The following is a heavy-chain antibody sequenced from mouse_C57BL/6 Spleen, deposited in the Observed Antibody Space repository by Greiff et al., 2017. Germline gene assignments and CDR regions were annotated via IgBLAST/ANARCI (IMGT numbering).Heavy chain of an antibody. CDR3: ARGGRVSNYPLDY. V-gene: IGHV1-64*01. D-gene: IGHD2-5*01. CDR1: GYTFTSYW. J-gene: IGHJ2*01. CDR2: IHPNSGST. Sequence: QVQLKQPGAELVKPGASVKLSCKASGYTFTSYWMHWVKQRPGQGLEWIGMIHPNSGSTNYNEKFKSKATLTVDKSSSTAYMQLSSLTSEDSAVYYCARGGRVSNYPLDYWGQGTTLTVSS.